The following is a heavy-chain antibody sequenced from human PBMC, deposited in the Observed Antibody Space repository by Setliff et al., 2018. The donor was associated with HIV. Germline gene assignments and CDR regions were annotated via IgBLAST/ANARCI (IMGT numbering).Heavy chain of an antibody. CDR1: GGAFSGYY. J-gene: IGHJ4*02. CDR3: AKSAFGGVSPFDY. D-gene: IGHD3-16*01. V-gene: IGHV4-34*01. Sequence: SETLSLTCAVYGGAFSGYYWTWIRQSPGRGLEWIGEVNHKGVANYSPSLMRRATISADTSTNQFSLRLSSVTAADTAVYYCAKSAFGGVSPFDYWGQGTLVTVSS. CDR2: VNHKGVA.